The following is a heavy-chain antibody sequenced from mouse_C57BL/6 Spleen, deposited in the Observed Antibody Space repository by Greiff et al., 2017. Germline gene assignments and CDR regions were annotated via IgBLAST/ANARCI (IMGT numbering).Heavy chain of an antibody. CDR2: LNPSNGGT. J-gene: IGHJ2*01. V-gene: IGHV1-26*01. CDR3: ARFYYYDSSYDY. D-gene: IGHD1-1*01. Sequence: EVQLQQSGPELVKPGASVKISCKASGYKFTDYYMNWVKQSHGKRLEWLGDLNPSNGGTSYNQKFKGKATLTVDKSSITAYMVLRSLTSEDSAVYYCARFYYYDSSYDYWGQGTTLTVSS. CDR1: GYKFTDYY.